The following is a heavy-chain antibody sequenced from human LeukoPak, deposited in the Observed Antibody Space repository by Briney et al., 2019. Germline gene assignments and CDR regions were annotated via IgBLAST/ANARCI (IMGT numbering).Heavy chain of an antibody. V-gene: IGHV1-24*01. CDR3: ATARSTSCYKGGCYFDY. J-gene: IGHJ4*02. Sequence: GASVKVSCKVSGYTLTELSMHWVRQAPGKGLEWMGGFDPEDGETIYAQKFQGRVTMAEDTSTDTAYMELSSLRSEDTAVYYCATARSTSCYKGGCYFDYWGQGTLVTVSS. D-gene: IGHD2-2*02. CDR2: FDPEDGET. CDR1: GYTLTELS.